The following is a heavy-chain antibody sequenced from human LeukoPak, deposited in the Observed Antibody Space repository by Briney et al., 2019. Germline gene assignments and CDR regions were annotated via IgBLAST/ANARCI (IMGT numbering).Heavy chain of an antibody. CDR1: NYTFTSYG. CDR2: INAYNGDT. V-gene: IGHV1-18*01. CDR3: ARDGSGVWFDY. J-gene: IGHJ4*02. Sequence: ASVKVSCKASNYTFTSYGISWVRQAPGQGLEWMVWINAYNGDTNYAQKLQGRVTLTTDTSTSTAYMELRSLRSDDTAVYYCARDGSGVWFDYWGQGTLVTVSS. D-gene: IGHD3-10*01.